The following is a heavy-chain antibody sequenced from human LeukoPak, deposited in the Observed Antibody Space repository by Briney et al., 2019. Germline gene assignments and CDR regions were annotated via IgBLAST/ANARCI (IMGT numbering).Heavy chain of an antibody. Sequence: PGGSLRLSCAASGFTFSSYGMPWVRQAPGKGLEWVAVISYDGSNKYYADSVKGRFTISRDNSKNTLYLQMNSLRAEDTAVYYCAKILDAFDIWGQGTTVTVSS. V-gene: IGHV3-30*18. CDR1: GFTFSSYG. CDR2: ISYDGSNK. CDR3: AKILDAFDI. J-gene: IGHJ3*02.